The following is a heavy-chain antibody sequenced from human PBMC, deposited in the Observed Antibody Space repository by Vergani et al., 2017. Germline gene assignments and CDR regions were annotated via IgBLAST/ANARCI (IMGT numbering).Heavy chain of an antibody. Sequence: EVQLVESGGGLVKPGGSLRLSCAASGFTFSSYSMNWVRQAPGKGLEWVSSISSSSSYIYYADSVKGRFTISRDNAKNSLYLQMNSLRAEDTAVYYCAIQLGYCSGGSCYSRYYFDYWGQGTLVTVSS. D-gene: IGHD2-15*01. CDR1: GFTFSSYS. V-gene: IGHV3-21*01. CDR3: AIQLGYCSGGSCYSRYYFDY. CDR2: ISSSSSYI. J-gene: IGHJ4*02.